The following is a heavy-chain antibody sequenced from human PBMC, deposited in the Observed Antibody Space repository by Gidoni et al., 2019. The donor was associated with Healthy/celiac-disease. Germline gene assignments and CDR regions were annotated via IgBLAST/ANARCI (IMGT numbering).Heavy chain of an antibody. CDR1: GGSFSGYS. CDR2: INHSGST. V-gene: IGHV4-34*01. D-gene: IGHD6-19*01. J-gene: IGHJ4*01. CDR3: AIIAVAAPFDY. Sequence: HVQLQQWCAGRLKPSATLSLTCAVYGGSFSGYSWSWTRPPPGKGLDWIGEINHSGSTNYNPSLKSRVTISVDTSKNQFSLKLSSVAAADTAVYYCAIIAVAAPFDYWGQGTLVTVSS.